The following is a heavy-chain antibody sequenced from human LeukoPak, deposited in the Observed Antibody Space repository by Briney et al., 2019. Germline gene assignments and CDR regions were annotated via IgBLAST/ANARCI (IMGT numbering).Heavy chain of an antibody. CDR2: SYYGGST. CDR1: GGSISSYY. Sequence: PSETLSLTCTVSGGSISSYYWSWIQQPPGKGLGWIGYSYYGGSTTCNPSLKSRVTISLDTSKNQFSLRLSSVTAADTAVYYCARRPHGVGWFDPWGQGTLVTVSS. V-gene: IGHV4-59*08. CDR3: ARRPHGVGWFDP. D-gene: IGHD3-16*01. J-gene: IGHJ5*02.